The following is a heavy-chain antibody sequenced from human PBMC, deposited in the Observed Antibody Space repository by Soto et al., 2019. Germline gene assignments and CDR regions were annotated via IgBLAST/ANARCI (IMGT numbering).Heavy chain of an antibody. CDR1: GFTFSSYG. V-gene: IGHV3-30*18. Sequence: QVQLVESGGGVVQPGRSLRLSCAASGFTFSSYGMHWVRQAPGKGLEWVAVISYDGSNKYYADSVKGRFTISRDNSKNTLYRKMNSLRAEDTAVYYCAKGAYRSSWYFDYWGQGTLVTVSS. D-gene: IGHD6-13*01. J-gene: IGHJ4*02. CDR2: ISYDGSNK. CDR3: AKGAYRSSWYFDY.